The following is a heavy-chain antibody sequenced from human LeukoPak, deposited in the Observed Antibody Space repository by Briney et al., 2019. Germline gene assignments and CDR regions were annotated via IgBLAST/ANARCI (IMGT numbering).Heavy chain of an antibody. CDR1: GGSLSSYY. Sequence: SETLSLTCPVSGGSLSSYYWSWLRQPPGKGLDWIGYIYYSGSTNYNPSLKSRVTISVDTSKNQFSLKLSSVTGADTAVYYCARDGAAAGEYFQHWGQGTLVTVSS. V-gene: IGHV4-59*01. CDR3: ARDGAAAGEYFQH. J-gene: IGHJ1*01. CDR2: IYYSGST. D-gene: IGHD6-13*01.